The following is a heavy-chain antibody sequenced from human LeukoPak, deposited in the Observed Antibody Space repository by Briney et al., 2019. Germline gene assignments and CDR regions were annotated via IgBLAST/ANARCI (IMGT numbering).Heavy chain of an antibody. CDR1: GGSISSGSYY. J-gene: IGHJ6*03. Sequence: SETLSLTCTVSGGSISSGSYYWSWIRQPAGKGLEWIGRIYTSGSTNYNPSLKSRVTISVDTSKNQFSLKLSSVTAADTAVYYCARGKYQLLRVGYYYYYMDVWGKGTTVTVSS. D-gene: IGHD2-2*01. CDR2: IYTSGST. CDR3: ARGKYQLLRVGYYYYYMDV. V-gene: IGHV4-61*02.